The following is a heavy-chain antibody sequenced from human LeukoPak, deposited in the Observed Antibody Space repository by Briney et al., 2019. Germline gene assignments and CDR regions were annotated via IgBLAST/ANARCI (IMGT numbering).Heavy chain of an antibody. CDR2: MNPNSGNT. CDR1: GGTFSSYA. Sequence: ASVKVSCKASGGTFSSYAISWVRQAPGQGLEWMGWMNPNSGNTGYAQKFQGRVTMTRNTSISTAYMELSSLRSEDTAVYYCARGGGYDLDYWGQGTLVTVSS. J-gene: IGHJ4*02. CDR3: ARGGGYDLDY. V-gene: IGHV1-8*02. D-gene: IGHD5-12*01.